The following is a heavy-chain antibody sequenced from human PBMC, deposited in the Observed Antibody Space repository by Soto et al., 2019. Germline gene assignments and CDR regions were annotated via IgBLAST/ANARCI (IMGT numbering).Heavy chain of an antibody. CDR2: IIPIFGTA. CDR3: WSYVYSYGYVPPRETYYYYSGTDV. J-gene: IGHJ6*01. V-gene: IGHV1-69*13. D-gene: IGHD5-18*01. CDR1: VCTFSRYA. Sequence: VNVSCKACVCTFSRYAIRWVRQAPAQGLEWMGGIIPIFGTANYAQKFQDRITITADESTSTAYIELSSLRSEGPAVDFWWSYVYSYGYVPPRETYYYYSGTDVWGQGTTVTVSS.